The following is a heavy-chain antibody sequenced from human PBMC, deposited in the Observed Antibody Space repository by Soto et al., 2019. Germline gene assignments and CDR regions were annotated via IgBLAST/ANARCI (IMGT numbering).Heavy chain of an antibody. D-gene: IGHD6-19*01. Sequence: XETLSLTCTVSGCSISSYYWSWIRQPAGKGLEWIGRIYTSGSTNYNPSLKSRVTMSVDTSKNQFSLKLSSVTAADTAVYYCARVSSGWYPDAFDIWGQGTMVTVSS. CDR3: ARVSSGWYPDAFDI. V-gene: IGHV4-4*07. CDR2: IYTSGST. CDR1: GCSISSYY. J-gene: IGHJ3*02.